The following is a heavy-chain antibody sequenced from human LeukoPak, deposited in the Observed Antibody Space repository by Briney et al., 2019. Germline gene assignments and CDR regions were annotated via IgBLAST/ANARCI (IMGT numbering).Heavy chain of an antibody. CDR1: GFTFDDYA. V-gene: IGHV3-9*03. J-gene: IGHJ4*02. D-gene: IGHD5-18*01. CDR3: AKGGYSYGYGYYFDY. CDR2: ISWNSGSI. Sequence: GGSLRLSCAASGFTFDDYAMHWVRQAPGKGLEWVSGISWNSGSIGYADSVKGRFTISRDNAKNSLYLQMNSLGAEDMALYYCAKGGYSYGYGYYFDYWGQGTLVTVSS.